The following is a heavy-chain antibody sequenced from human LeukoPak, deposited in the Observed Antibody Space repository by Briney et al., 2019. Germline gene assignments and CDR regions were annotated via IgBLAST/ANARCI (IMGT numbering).Heavy chain of an antibody. J-gene: IGHJ4*02. CDR3: GSNPFSGSPG. Sequence: GGSLRLSYAASGFTFSSYSMNWVRQAPGKGLEWVSYISSSSSTIYYADSVKGRFTISRDNAKNSLYLQMNSLRAEDTAVYYCGSNPFSGSPGWGQGTLVVVSS. CDR1: GFTFSSYS. CDR2: ISSSSSTI. V-gene: IGHV3-48*04. D-gene: IGHD1-26*01.